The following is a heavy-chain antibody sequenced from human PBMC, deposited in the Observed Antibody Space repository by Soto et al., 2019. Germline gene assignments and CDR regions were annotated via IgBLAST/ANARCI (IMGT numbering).Heavy chain of an antibody. CDR2: IYHSGNT. D-gene: IGHD4-17*01. J-gene: IGHJ4*02. CDR3: ARSTVTTLEDFDY. Sequence: SETLSLTCAVSGGSISSGSYSWSWIRQPPGKGLEWIGYIYHSGNTYYNRSLKSRVTISVDRSKNQFSLKLSSVTAADTAVYYCARSTVTTLEDFDYWGQGNLVTVSS. CDR1: GGSISSGSYS. V-gene: IGHV4-30-2*01.